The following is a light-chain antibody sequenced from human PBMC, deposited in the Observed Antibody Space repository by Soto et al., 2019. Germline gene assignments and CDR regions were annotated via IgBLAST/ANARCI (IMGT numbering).Light chain of an antibody. CDR1: RSISDW. CDR3: QQANSPPLT. V-gene: IGKV1-5*01. Sequence: DIQMTQSPSTLSPSVGDRVTITCRASRSISDWLAWYQQKPGKAPKLLIYDASSLESGVPSRFSGSGSGTEFTLTISNLQPEDFATYYCQQANSPPLTFGGGTKVDIK. J-gene: IGKJ4*01. CDR2: DAS.